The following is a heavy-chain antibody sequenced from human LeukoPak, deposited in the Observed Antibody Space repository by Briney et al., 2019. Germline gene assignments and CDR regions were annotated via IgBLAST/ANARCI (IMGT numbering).Heavy chain of an antibody. CDR2: IVVGSGNT. Sequence: EASVKVSCKASGFTFTSSAVQWVRQARGQRLEWIGSIVVGSGNTNYAQRFQERVTITRDMSPSTAYMELSSLRSEDTAVYYCAAGPPFDWLEEYGMDVWGKGTTVTVSS. D-gene: IGHD3-9*01. CDR1: GFTFTSSA. CDR3: AAGPPFDWLEEYGMDV. V-gene: IGHV1-58*01. J-gene: IGHJ6*04.